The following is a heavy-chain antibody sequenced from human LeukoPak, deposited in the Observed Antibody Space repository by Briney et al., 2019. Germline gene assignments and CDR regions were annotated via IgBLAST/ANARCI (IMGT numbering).Heavy chain of an antibody. CDR3: ARDSPYSDYLIGGAFNI. CDR2: ISGSSSNI. CDR1: GLTFSYYN. V-gene: IGHV3-21*01. Sequence: GGSLRLSCAASGLTFSYYNMNWVRQAPGKGLEWVSCISGSSSNIYYGDSVKYGDSVKGRFTISRDNAKNSLYLQMNSLRAEDTAMYYCARDSPYSDYLIGGAFNIWGQGTMVTVSS. D-gene: IGHD4-11*01. J-gene: IGHJ3*02.